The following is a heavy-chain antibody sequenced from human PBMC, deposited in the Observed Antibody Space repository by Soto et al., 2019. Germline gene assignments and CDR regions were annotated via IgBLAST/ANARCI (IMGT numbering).Heavy chain of an antibody. V-gene: IGHV4-59*08. CDR3: ARRYGSAFDF. D-gene: IGHD1-20*01. CDR1: GGSISSYY. CDR2: IYYSGST. Sequence: SETLSLTCTVSGGSISSYYWSWIRQPPGKGLEWIGYIYYSGSTNYNPSLKSRVTISVDTSKNQFSLKLSSVTAADTAVYYCARRYGSAFDFWGQGTMVTISS. J-gene: IGHJ3*01.